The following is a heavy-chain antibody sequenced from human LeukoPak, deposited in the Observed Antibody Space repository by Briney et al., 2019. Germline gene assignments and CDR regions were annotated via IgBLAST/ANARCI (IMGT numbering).Heavy chain of an antibody. D-gene: IGHD2-2*02. CDR1: GFTFSSYW. Sequence: GGSLRLSCAASGFTFSSYWMHWVRQAPGKGLVWVSRIISDGSSTNYADSVKGRFTISRDNAKNTLFLQVNSLRAEDTAVYYCAKDQSGFCSSSSCYTIDYWGQGTLVTVSS. J-gene: IGHJ4*02. CDR2: IISDGSST. V-gene: IGHV3-74*01. CDR3: AKDQSGFCSSSSCYTIDY.